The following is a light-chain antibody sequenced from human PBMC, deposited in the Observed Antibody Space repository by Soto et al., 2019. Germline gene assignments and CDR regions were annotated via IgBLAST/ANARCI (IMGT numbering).Light chain of an antibody. CDR3: DYYAGSYTFDV. Sequence: QSALTQPRSVSGSPGQSVTISCTGTSSDVGGYNYVSWYQQHPGKAPKPMIYDVTKRPSGVPDRFSGSKSGNTASLTISGLQAEDEADYYAGSYTFDVFGSGTKLTVL. CDR2: DVT. J-gene: IGLJ1*01. CDR1: SSDVGGYNY. V-gene: IGLV2-11*01.